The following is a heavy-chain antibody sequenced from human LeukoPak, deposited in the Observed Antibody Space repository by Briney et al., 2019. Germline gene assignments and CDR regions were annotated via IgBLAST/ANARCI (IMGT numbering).Heavy chain of an antibody. V-gene: IGHV3-9*01. CDR2: ISWNSGSI. CDR1: GFTFDDYA. D-gene: IGHD3-10*01. J-gene: IGHJ3*02. CDR3: AKARLLWFGELLYDAFDI. Sequence: GRSLRLSCAASGFTFDDYAMHWVRQAPGKGLEWVSGISWNSGSIGYADSVKGRFTISRDNAKNSLYLQMNSLRAEDTALYYCAKARLLWFGELLYDAFDIWGQGTMVTVSS.